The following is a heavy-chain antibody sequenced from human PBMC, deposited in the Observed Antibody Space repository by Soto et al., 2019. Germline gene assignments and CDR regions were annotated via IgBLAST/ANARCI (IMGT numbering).Heavy chain of an antibody. CDR3: AKDSTYYYDSSGPLIDY. CDR2: ISGSGGST. V-gene: IGHV3-23*01. Sequence: GSLRLSCAASGFTFSSYAMSWVRQAPGKGLEWVSAISGSGGSTYYADSVKGRFTISRDNSKNTLYLQMNSLRAEDTAVYYCAKDSTYYYDSSGPLIDYWGQGTLVTVSS. J-gene: IGHJ4*02. CDR1: GFTFSSYA. D-gene: IGHD3-22*01.